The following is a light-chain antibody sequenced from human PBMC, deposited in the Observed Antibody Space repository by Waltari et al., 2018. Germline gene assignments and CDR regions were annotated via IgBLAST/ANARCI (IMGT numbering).Light chain of an antibody. CDR2: RNN. CDR1: SSNIGSNS. V-gene: IGLV1-47*01. Sequence: QSVLTQPPSASATPGQRVTISCSGSSSNIGSNSVYWYQQAPGTAPKLLIDRNNQRPSGVPDRFSGSKSGTSASLANSGPRSEDEADYYCATWDDSLNSPVFGGGTKLTVL. CDR3: ATWDDSLNSPV. J-gene: IGLJ2*01.